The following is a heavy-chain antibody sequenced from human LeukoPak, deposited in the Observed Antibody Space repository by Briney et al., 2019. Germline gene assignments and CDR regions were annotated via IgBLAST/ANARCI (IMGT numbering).Heavy chain of an antibody. J-gene: IGHJ4*02. Sequence: ESLTLSCAASGFTFSNYAMSWVRQAPGKGLEWVSAIGGSGGGTYYADSEKGRFTISRDNSKNTLYLQMTGLRAEDTAIYYCAKTPETYYYDFSGYYYYFDYWGQGTLVTVSS. CDR3: AKTPETYYYDFSGYYYYFDY. CDR1: GFTFSNYA. V-gene: IGHV3-23*01. CDR2: IGGSGGGT. D-gene: IGHD3-22*01.